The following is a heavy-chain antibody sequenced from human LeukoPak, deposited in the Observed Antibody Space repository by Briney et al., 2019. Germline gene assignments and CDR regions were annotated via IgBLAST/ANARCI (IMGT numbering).Heavy chain of an antibody. CDR3: ARGFVLLWFGERSDFDY. J-gene: IGHJ4*02. V-gene: IGHV1-2*02. Sequence: ASVKVSCRASGYTFTSYDINWVRQAPGQGLEWMGWINPNSGGTNYAQKFQGRVTMTRDTSISTAYMELSRLRSDDTAVYYCARGFVLLWFGERSDFDYWGQGTLVTVSS. CDR2: INPNSGGT. CDR1: GYTFTSYD. D-gene: IGHD3-10*01.